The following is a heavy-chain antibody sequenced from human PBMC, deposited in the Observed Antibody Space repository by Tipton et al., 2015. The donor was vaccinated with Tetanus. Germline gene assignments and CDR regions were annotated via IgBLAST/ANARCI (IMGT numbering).Heavy chain of an antibody. Sequence: GSLKLSCAASGFTFNYYTMNWVRQAPGKGLEWVSAIGRSGSESVTYYADSLKGRITISRDNAKNSVYLQMNSLRVEDTAVYYCARDPLGDSDDTLDYWGQGVLVTVSS. CDR2: IGRSGSESVT. V-gene: IGHV3-21*01. CDR1: GFTFNYYT. CDR3: ARDPLGDSDDTLDY. J-gene: IGHJ4*02. D-gene: IGHD1-26*01.